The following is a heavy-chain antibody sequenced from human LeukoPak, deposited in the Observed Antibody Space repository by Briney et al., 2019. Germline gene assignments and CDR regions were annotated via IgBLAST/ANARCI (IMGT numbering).Heavy chain of an antibody. J-gene: IGHJ4*02. CDR2: ISYDGSNK. V-gene: IGHV3-30*04. CDR3: ARGEEYQLLSVSYFDY. Sequence: GGSLRLSCAASGFTFSSYAMHWVRQAPGKGLEWVAVISYDGSNKYYADSVEGRFTISRDNSKNTLYLQMNSLRAEDTAVYYCARGEEYQLLSVSYFDYWGQGTLVTVSS. D-gene: IGHD2-2*01. CDR1: GFTFSSYA.